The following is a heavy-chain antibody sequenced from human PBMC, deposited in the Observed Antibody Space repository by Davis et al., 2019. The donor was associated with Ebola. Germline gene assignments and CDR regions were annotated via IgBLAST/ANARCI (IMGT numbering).Heavy chain of an antibody. CDR1: RFSFSNTA. D-gene: IGHD3-22*01. Sequence: PGGSLRLSCAASRFSFSNTAMTWVRQAPEKGLEWVAVISHISDGIYYADSVNGRFTISKDNSKNTLYLQMISLRAEDTATYYCARVTLWWDDDSGGPTTYYFDFWGQGALVTVSS. J-gene: IGHJ4*02. CDR3: ARVTLWWDDDSGGPTTYYFDF. CDR2: ISHISDGI. V-gene: IGHV3-23*01.